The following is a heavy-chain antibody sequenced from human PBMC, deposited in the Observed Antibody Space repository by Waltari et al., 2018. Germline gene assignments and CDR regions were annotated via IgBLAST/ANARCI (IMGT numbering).Heavy chain of an antibody. Sequence: QVQLQESGPGLVKPSETLSLTCTVSGGSISSYYWSWIRQPPGKGLEWIGYIYYSGSTNYNPSLKSRVTISVDTSKNQFSLKLSSVTAADTAVYYCARGGITGTYFDYWGQGTLVTVSS. J-gene: IGHJ4*02. CDR2: IYYSGST. CDR1: GGSISSYY. D-gene: IGHD1-20*01. V-gene: IGHV4-59*01. CDR3: ARGGITGTYFDY.